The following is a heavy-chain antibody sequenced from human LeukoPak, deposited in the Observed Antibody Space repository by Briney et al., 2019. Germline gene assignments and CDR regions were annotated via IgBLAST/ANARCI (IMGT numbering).Heavy chain of an antibody. V-gene: IGHV5-51*01. CDR3: ARGLSRVSAMYFDY. CDR2: IHPGDSDT. CDR1: GYSITAYW. Sequence: GESLKISCKVSGYSITAYWIGWVRQMPGKALEWMGIIHPGDSDTRYSPSFQGQVSISADKSISTAYLQWSSLKASDTAMYYCARGLSRVSAMYFDYWGQGTLVTVSS. J-gene: IGHJ4*02. D-gene: IGHD2-2*01.